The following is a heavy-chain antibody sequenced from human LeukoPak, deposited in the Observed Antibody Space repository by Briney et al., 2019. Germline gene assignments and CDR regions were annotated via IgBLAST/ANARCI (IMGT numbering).Heavy chain of an antibody. CDR1: GGSLRGFY. V-gene: IGHV4-34*01. Sequence: SETPSLTCAVYGGSLRGFYWGWIRQPPRKGLEWIGEINHSGSTNYNPSLKSRVTISVDTSKNQFSLKLSSVTAADTAVYYCARAPRLDYWGQGTLVTVSS. CDR2: INHSGST. J-gene: IGHJ4*02. CDR3: ARAPRLDY.